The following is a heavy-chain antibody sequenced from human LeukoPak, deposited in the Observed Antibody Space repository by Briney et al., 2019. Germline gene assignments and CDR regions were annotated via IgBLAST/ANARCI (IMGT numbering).Heavy chain of an antibody. Sequence: VSVKVSCKASGGTFSSYAISWVRQAPGQRLEWMGWINAGNGNTKYSQKFQGRVTITRDTSASTAYMELSSLRSEDTAVYYCARGGGRFYYFDYWGQGTLVTVSS. V-gene: IGHV1-3*01. D-gene: IGHD3-3*01. J-gene: IGHJ4*02. CDR2: INAGNGNT. CDR1: GGTFSSYA. CDR3: ARGGGRFYYFDY.